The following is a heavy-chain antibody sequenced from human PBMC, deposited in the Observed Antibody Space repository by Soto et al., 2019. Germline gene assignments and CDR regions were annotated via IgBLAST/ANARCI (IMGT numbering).Heavy chain of an antibody. CDR3: ARDLVRYFDY. CDR2: ISGSGTGT. Sequence: EVQLLESGGGLVQPGGSLRLSCAASGFTFSSYAMSWVRQAPGKGLEWVSLISGSGTGTYYADSVKGRFTISRDNSNNTLYLQMNSLRAEDTALYYCARDLVRYFDYWGQGTLVTVSS. V-gene: IGHV3-23*01. CDR1: GFTFSSYA. J-gene: IGHJ4*02. D-gene: IGHD4-17*01.